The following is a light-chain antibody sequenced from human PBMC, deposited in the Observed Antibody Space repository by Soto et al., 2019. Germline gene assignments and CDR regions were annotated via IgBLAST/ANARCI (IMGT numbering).Light chain of an antibody. J-gene: IGKJ1*01. CDR2: KAS. V-gene: IGKV1-5*03. CDR1: QTISSW. CDR3: QHYNSYSEA. Sequence: DIQMTQSPSTLSGSVGDRVTITCRASQTISSWLAWYQQKPGKAPKLLIYKASTLKSGFPSRFSGSGSGTEFTLTISSLHPDDFATYYCQHYNSYSEAFGQGTKVELK.